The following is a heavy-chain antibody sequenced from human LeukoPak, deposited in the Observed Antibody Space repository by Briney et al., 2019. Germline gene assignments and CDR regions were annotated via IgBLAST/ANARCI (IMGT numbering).Heavy chain of an antibody. CDR3: ARGIGSAWYVYFHH. J-gene: IGHJ1*01. CDR1: GFTFSSHS. V-gene: IGHV3-48*04. D-gene: IGHD6-13*01. Sequence: GGSLQISCVASGFTFSSHSMSWVGQAPGKGLEGISYISTSSTTTSYADSGKGRFTISRDNAKNSLYLQMNSLRAEDAAVYYFARGIGSAWYVYFHHWGQGTLVTVSS. CDR2: ISTSSTTT.